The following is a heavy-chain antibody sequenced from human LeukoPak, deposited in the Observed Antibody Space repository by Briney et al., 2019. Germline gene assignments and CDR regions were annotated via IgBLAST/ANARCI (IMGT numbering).Heavy chain of an antibody. V-gene: IGHV1-18*01. CDR3: ARAPPLYGGSYYLPFY. CDR1: GYTFTSYG. CDR2: ISAYNGNT. J-gene: IGHJ4*02. D-gene: IGHD1-26*01. Sequence: GASVKVSCKASGYTFTSYGISWVRQAPGQGLEWMGWISAYNGNTNHAQKLQGRVTMTTDTSTSTAYMELRSLRSDDTAVYYCARAPPLYGGSYYLPFYWGQGTLVTVSS.